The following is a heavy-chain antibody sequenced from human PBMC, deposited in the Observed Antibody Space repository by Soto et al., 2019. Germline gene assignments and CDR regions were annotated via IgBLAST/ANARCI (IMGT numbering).Heavy chain of an antibody. CDR3: ARGPNYYDSRGYYVY. J-gene: IGHJ4*02. CDR2: IYYSGST. Sequence: SETLSLTCTVSGGSISSYYWSWIRQPPGKGLEWIGYIYYSGSTNYNPSLKSRVTISVDTSKNQFSLKLSSVTAADTAVYYCARGPNYYDSRGYYVYWGQGTLVTVSS. CDR1: GGSISSYY. V-gene: IGHV4-59*01. D-gene: IGHD3-22*01.